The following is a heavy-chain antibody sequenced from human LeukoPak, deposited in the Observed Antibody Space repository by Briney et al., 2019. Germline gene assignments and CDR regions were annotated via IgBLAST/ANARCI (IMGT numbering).Heavy chain of an antibody. CDR3: ARRSGYARDY. J-gene: IGHJ4*02. CDR2: INHSGSTT. Sequence: SETLSLTCAVYGESFSGYYWNWIRQPPGKGLEWIGEINHSGSTTNHNPSLKSRVTMSVDTSKNQFSLKMTSVTAADTAVYYCARRSGYARDYWGQGTLVIVSS. D-gene: IGHD5-12*01. CDR1: GESFSGYY. V-gene: IGHV4-34*01.